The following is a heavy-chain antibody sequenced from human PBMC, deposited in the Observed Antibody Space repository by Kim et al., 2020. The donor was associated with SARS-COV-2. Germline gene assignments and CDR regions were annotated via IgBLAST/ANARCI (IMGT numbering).Heavy chain of an antibody. J-gene: IGHJ4*02. V-gene: IGHV3-7*01. CDR2: IKYDESER. CDR1: GFSFSNYW. D-gene: IGHD2-15*01. CDR3: ARDVGGNLEN. Sequence: GGSLRLSCIASGFSFSNYWMAWVRQAPGKGPEWVANIKYDESERYYVDSVKGRFIISRDNGKRSLYLQMDSLRAEDTALYYCARDVGGNLENWCQGTLVT.